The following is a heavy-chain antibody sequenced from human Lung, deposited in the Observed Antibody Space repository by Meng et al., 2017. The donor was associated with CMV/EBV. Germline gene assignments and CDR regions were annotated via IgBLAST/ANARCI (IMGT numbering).Heavy chain of an antibody. CDR1: GGTFSSYA. D-gene: IGHD6-19*01. J-gene: IGHJ4*02. Sequence: SVXVSXKASGGTFSSYAISWVRQAPGQGLEWMGGIIPIFGTANYAQKFQGRVTITTDESTSTAYMELSSLRSEDTAVYYCARGPGIAVAGLFDYWGQGPLVTVSS. CDR3: ARGPGIAVAGLFDY. CDR2: IIPIFGTA. V-gene: IGHV1-69*05.